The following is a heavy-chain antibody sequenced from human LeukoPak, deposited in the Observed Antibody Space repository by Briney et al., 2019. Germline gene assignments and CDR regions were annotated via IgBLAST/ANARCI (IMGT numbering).Heavy chain of an antibody. CDR3: AKDWRADY. V-gene: IGHV3-23*01. Sequence: GGSLRLSCAASGFTFSNYPMTWVSQAPGKGLEWVSAISGSGDSTKYADSVKGRFTASRDNSKNTLYLRMNSLRVEDTAVYYCAKDWRADYWGQGTLVTVSS. J-gene: IGHJ4*02. CDR2: ISGSGDST. CDR1: GFTFSNYP.